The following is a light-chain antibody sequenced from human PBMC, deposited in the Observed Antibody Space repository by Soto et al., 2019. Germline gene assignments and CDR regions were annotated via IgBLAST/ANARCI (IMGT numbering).Light chain of an antibody. J-gene: IGLJ1*01. CDR3: CSYAGYSTGV. Sequence: QSALTQPASVSGSPGQSITISCTGTSSDVGTYNLVSWYQQHPGKAPKLMIYEDTKRPSGVSNRFSGSKSGNTASLTISGLQAEDEADFYCCSYAGYSTGVFGTGTKVTVL. CDR2: EDT. CDR1: SSDVGTYNL. V-gene: IGLV2-23*01.